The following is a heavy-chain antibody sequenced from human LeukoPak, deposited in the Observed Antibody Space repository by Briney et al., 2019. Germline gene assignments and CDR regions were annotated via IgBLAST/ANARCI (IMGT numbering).Heavy chain of an antibody. V-gene: IGHV1-2*02. D-gene: IGHD3-10*01. Sequence: VSVKVSSKASGYTFTGYYMHWVRQAPGQGLEWMGWINPNSGGTNYAQKFQSRVTMTRDTSISTAYMELSRLRSDATGLYYCARGIWFGAKNTQPLYFINAGGKGTRVTVS. CDR3: ARGIWFGAKNTQPLYFINA. J-gene: IGHJ6*03. CDR2: INPNSGGT. CDR1: GYTFTGYY.